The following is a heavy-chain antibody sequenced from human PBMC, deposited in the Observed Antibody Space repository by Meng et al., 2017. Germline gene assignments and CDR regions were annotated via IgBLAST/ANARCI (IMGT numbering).Heavy chain of an antibody. CDR3: ARGTYYGPHKYYYYGMDV. CDR1: GYTFTSYD. Sequence: ASVKVSCKASGYTFTSYDINWVRQATGQGLEWMGWMNPNSGNTGYAQKFQGRVTITADESTSTAYMELSSLRSEDTAVYYCARGTYYGPHKYYYYGMDVWGQGTTVTVSS. D-gene: IGHD3-10*01. V-gene: IGHV1-8*03. J-gene: IGHJ6*02. CDR2: MNPNSGNT.